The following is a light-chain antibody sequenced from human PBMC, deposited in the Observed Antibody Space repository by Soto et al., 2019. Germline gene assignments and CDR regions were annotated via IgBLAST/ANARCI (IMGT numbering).Light chain of an antibody. J-gene: IGKJ3*01. Sequence: DIVMTQSPDSLAVSLGERATINCKSSQSVLYSSNNKNYLAWYQQKPGQPPKLLIYWASTRESGVPDRFSGSGFGTDITLTISSLQAEDVAVYYCQQYYSTPRFTFGPGTKVDI. CDR3: QQYYSTPRFT. V-gene: IGKV4-1*01. CDR1: QSVLYSSNNKNY. CDR2: WAS.